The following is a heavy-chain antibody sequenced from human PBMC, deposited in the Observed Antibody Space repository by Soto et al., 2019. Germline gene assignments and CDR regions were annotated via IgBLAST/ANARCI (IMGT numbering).Heavy chain of an antibody. CDR2: MTGSGGDI. CDR3: AKDAVYGDGLWLAAN. Sequence: EVQLLESGGGLVQPGESLRLSCAASGFTFSIYAMMWVRQPPGKGQEWVAGMTGSGGDIRYADSVKGRFTISKDNSKNTLYLQMNSLIAEDTAMYYCAKDAVYGDGLWLAANWGQGTLVTVSS. J-gene: IGHJ4*02. D-gene: IGHD2-21*02. CDR1: GFTFSIYA. V-gene: IGHV3-23*01.